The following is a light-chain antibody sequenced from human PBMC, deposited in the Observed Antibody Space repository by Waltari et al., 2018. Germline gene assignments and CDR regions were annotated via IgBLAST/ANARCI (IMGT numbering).Light chain of an antibody. J-gene: IGKJ1*01. Sequence: DIAMTQSPDSLAVSLGERATIICKHSRIVLYTDNNKNYLTWYQQKPGQPPQLLISWASTRESGVPDRFIGSGSGTDFTLTISSLQAEDVAVYYCHQHYTTPWTFGQGTQVEL. CDR3: HQHYTTPWT. CDR2: WAS. V-gene: IGKV4-1*01. CDR1: RIVLYTDNNKNY.